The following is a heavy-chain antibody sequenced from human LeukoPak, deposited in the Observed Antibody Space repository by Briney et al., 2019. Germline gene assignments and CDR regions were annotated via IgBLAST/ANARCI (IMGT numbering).Heavy chain of an antibody. D-gene: IGHD3-9*01. V-gene: IGHV3-30*02. CDR1: GFTFSSYG. CDR2: IRYDGSNK. CDR3: ARSLELRYFDWLGYGAFDI. Sequence: GGSLRLSCAASGFTFSSYGMHWVRQAPGKGLEWVAFIRYDGSNKYYADSVKGRFTISRDNAKNSLYLQMNSLRAEDTAVYYCARSLELRYFDWLGYGAFDIWGQGTMVTVSS. J-gene: IGHJ3*02.